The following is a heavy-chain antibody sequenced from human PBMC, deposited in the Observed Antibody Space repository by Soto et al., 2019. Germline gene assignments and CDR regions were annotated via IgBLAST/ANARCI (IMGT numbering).Heavy chain of an antibody. CDR2: INANSGGT. J-gene: IGHJ6*02. V-gene: IGHV1-2*02. CDR3: ARCLMISESGMDV. CDR1: GYTFTDYY. D-gene: IGHD3-16*01. Sequence: RASVKVSCKASGYTFTDYYLHWERQAPGQGLEWMGWINANSGGTNFAQKFQGRVTMTRDTSIDTAYMDLNRLRSDDTAVYFCARCLMISESGMDVWGQGTTVTVSS.